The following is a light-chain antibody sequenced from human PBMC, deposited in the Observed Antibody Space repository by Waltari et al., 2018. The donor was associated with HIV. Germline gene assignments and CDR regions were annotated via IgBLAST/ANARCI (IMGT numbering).Light chain of an antibody. Sequence: EIVMTQSPATLSVSPGERATLSCRASQSVRSNLAWYQQKPGQAPRLLNYGASSRATGIPARFSGSGSGTEFTLTISSLQSEDFAVYYCQQYNNWPPYTFGQGTKLEI. CDR2: GAS. CDR3: QQYNNWPPYT. J-gene: IGKJ2*01. V-gene: IGKV3-15*01. CDR1: QSVRSN.